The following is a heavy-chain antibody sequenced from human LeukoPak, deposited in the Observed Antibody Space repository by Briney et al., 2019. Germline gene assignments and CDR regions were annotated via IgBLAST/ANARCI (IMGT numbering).Heavy chain of an antibody. D-gene: IGHD5-18*01. CDR2: IYPGDSDT. CDR1: GYSFNTYW. V-gene: IGHV5-51*01. Sequence: GESLKISCKGSGYSFNTYWIGWVRQMPGKGLEWMGIIYPGDSDTRYSPSFQGQVTISADKSISTAYLQWSSLKASDTAMYYCARTSGYSYGSRHFDYWGQGTLVTVSS. CDR3: ARTSGYSYGSRHFDY. J-gene: IGHJ4*02.